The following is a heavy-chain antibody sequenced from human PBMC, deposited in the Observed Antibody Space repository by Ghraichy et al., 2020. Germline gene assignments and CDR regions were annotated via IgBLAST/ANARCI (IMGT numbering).Heavy chain of an antibody. CDR3: AKAPLSTVVRYYFDY. J-gene: IGHJ4*02. D-gene: IGHD4-23*01. Sequence: GGSLRLSCAASGFTFSSYAMSWVRQAPGKGLEWVSAISGSGGSTYYADSVKGRFTISRDNSKNTLYLQMNSLRAEDTAVYYCAKAPLSTVVRYYFDYWGQGTLVTVSS. CDR1: GFTFSSYA. CDR2: ISGSGGST. V-gene: IGHV3-23*01.